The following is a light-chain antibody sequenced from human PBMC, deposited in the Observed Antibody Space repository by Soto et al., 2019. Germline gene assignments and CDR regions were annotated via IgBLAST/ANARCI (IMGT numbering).Light chain of an antibody. Sequence: DIQMTQSPSSPSASVGDRVTITCRASQGIGNYLAWYQQRPGKVPKLLIYAASTLQSGVPSRFSGSGSGTDFTLTISSLLPEDVATYYCQNLDSAAFTFGPGTTVDIK. CDR3: QNLDSAAFT. J-gene: IGKJ3*01. V-gene: IGKV1-27*01. CDR1: QGIGNY. CDR2: AAS.